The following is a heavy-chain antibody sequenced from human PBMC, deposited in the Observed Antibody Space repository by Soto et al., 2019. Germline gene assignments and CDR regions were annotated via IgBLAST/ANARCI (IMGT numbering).Heavy chain of an antibody. Sequence: SETLSLTCTVSGGSISSSSYYWGWIRQPPGKGLEWIGSIYYSGSTYYNPSLKSRVTISVDTSKNQFSLKLSSVTAADTAVYYCASRYSSSEGYWGQGTLVTVSS. D-gene: IGHD6-6*01. CDR2: IYYSGST. CDR1: GGSISSSSYY. V-gene: IGHV4-39*01. J-gene: IGHJ4*02. CDR3: ASRYSSSEGY.